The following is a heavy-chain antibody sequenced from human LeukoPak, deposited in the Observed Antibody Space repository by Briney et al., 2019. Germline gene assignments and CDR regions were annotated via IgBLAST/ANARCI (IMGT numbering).Heavy chain of an antibody. CDR3: ARGGLWWFDY. V-gene: IGHV4-59*12. CDR1: GGSICSSL. D-gene: IGHD2-21*01. CDR2: IYDSGNT. Sequence: SETLSLTRIVSGGSICSSLWSWIRPPPGKKHWWSGHIYDSGNTNYTPSVKSRVTISVDTSKNQFSLKLSSVTAADTAVYYCARGGLWWFDYWGQGTLVTVSS. J-gene: IGHJ4*02.